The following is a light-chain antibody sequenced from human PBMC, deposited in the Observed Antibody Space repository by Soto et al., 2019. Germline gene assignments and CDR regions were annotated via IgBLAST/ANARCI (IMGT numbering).Light chain of an antibody. CDR1: QSVSSSY. J-gene: IGKJ1*01. Sequence: EIVLTQSPGNLSLSPGERATLSCRASQSVSSSYLAWYQQKLGQAPRLLIYGASSRATGIPDRFSGSGSGTDFTLTISRLEPEDFAVYYCQQYGSLPWTFGQGIKVEIK. V-gene: IGKV3-20*01. CDR3: QQYGSLPWT. CDR2: GAS.